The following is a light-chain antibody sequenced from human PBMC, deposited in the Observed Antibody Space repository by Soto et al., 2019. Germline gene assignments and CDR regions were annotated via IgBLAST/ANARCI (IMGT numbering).Light chain of an antibody. CDR3: QQLNSYPIT. CDR1: QSISSW. J-gene: IGKJ4*01. CDR2: KAS. Sequence: DIQMTQSPSTLSASVGDRVTITCRASQSISSWLAWYQQKPGKVPKLLIYKASSLESGVPSRFSGSGSGTDFTLTISSLQPEDFATYYCQQLNSYPITFGGGTKVDIK. V-gene: IGKV1-5*03.